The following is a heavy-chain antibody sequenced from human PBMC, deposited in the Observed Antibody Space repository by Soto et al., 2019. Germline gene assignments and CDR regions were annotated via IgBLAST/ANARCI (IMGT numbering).Heavy chain of an antibody. J-gene: IGHJ4*02. D-gene: IGHD4-17*01. CDR2: ISSSGSTI. V-gene: IGHV3-48*03. CDR3: ARDPDYGDSN. CDR1: GFTFSSYE. Sequence: GGSLRLSCAASGFTFSSYEMNWVRQAPGKGLEWVSYISSSGSTIYYADSVKGRFTISRDNAKNSLYLQMNSLRAEDTAVYYCARDPDYGDSNWGQGTRVTVSS.